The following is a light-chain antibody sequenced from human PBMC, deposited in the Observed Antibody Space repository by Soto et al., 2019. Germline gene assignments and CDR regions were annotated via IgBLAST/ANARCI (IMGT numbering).Light chain of an antibody. CDR2: KAS. CDR3: QQYNSYST. J-gene: IGKJ1*01. CDR1: QTVSHW. V-gene: IGKV1-5*03. Sequence: DIHLTQSPSTLSASVGDRVTITCRASQTVSHWLAWYQQKAGKAPNLLIYKASRLESGVPSRFSGGGSGTDFTLTISGLHPDYSASYYCQQYNSYSTFGQGTKVDIK.